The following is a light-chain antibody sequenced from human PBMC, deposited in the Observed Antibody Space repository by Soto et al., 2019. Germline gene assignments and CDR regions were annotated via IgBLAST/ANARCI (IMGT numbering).Light chain of an antibody. Sequence: QSVLTQPASVSGSPGQSITISCTGTSSDVGAYDYVSWYQQHPGKAPKLIIYEVSDRPSGVSDRFSGSKSGNTASLTISGLQAEDEADNYCSSYKSSGTVLFGGGTKLTVL. V-gene: IGLV2-14*03. CDR3: SSYKSSGTVL. CDR2: EVS. CDR1: SSDVGAYDY. J-gene: IGLJ2*01.